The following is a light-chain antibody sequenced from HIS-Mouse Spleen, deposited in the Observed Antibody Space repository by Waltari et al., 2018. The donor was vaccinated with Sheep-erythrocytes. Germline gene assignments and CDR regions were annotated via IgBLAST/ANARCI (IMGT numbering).Light chain of an antibody. J-gene: IGLJ1*01. V-gene: IGLV2-11*01. CDR1: SSDVGGYNY. CDR2: YVS. Sequence: QSALTQPRSVSGSPGPSVTISCTGTSSDVGGYNYVSWYQQHPGKAPKLMIYYVSKRPSGVPDRFSGSKSGNTASLTISGLQAEDEADYYCCSYAGSYNHVFATGTKVTVL. CDR3: CSYAGSYNHV.